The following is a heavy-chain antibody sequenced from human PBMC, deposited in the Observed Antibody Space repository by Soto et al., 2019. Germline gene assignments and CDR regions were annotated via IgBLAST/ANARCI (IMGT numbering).Heavy chain of an antibody. J-gene: IGHJ4*02. CDR1: GGAISSGGYY. CDR3: ARARSAGFDY. CDR2: IYYSGST. V-gene: IGHV4-31*03. Sequence: PSETLSLTCTVSGGAISSGGYYWSWIRQHPGKGLEWIGYIYYSGSTYYNPSLKSRVTISVDTSKNQFSLKLSSVTAADTAVYYCARARSAGFDYWGQGTLVTVSS.